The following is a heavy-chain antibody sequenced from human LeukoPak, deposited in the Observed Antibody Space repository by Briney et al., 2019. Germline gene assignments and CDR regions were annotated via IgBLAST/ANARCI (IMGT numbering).Heavy chain of an antibody. CDR1: GYTFTSYD. CDR3: ARGRDRVPAATPFDP. V-gene: IGHV1-8*01. Sequence: GASVKVSCTASGYTFTSYDINWVRQATGQGLEWMGWMNPNSGNTGYAQKFQGRVTMTRNTSISTAYMELSSLRSEDTAVYYCARGRDRVPAATPFDPWGQGTLVTVSS. CDR2: MNPNSGNT. J-gene: IGHJ5*02. D-gene: IGHD2-2*01.